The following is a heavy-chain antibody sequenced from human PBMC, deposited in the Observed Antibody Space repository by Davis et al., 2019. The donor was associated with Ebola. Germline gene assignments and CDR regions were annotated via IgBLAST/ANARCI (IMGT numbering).Heavy chain of an antibody. CDR2: IDWDDDK. CDR3: ARTLIAVSAARGAFDI. V-gene: IGHV2-70*11. D-gene: IGHD6-6*01. J-gene: IGHJ3*02. CDR1: GFSLSTSGLC. Sequence: SGPTLVNPTQTLTLTCTFSGFSLSTSGLCVSWIRQPPGKALEWLARIDWDDDKYYSTSLKTRLTISKDTSKNQVVLTMTNMDPVDTATYYCARTLIAVSAARGAFDIWGQGTMVTVSS.